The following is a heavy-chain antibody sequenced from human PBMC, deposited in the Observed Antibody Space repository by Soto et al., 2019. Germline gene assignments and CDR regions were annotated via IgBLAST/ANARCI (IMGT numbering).Heavy chain of an antibody. V-gene: IGHV3-23*01. CDR2: ISGSGGST. CDR1: GFTFSSYA. Sequence: EVQLLESGGGLVQPGGSLRLSCAASGFTFSSYAMSWVRQAPGKGLEWVSAISGSGGSTYYADSVKGRFTISRDNSKNTQYLKMNSLRAEDKDVYYCAKDERTGDPLTDDYYDSSGYYSAFDYWGQGTLVTVSS. D-gene: IGHD3-22*01. J-gene: IGHJ4*02. CDR3: AKDERTGDPLTDDYYDSSGYYSAFDY.